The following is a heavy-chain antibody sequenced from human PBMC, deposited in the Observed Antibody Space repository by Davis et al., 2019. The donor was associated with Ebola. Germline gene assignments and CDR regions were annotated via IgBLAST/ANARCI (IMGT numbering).Heavy chain of an antibody. Sequence: AASVKVSCKASGYTFATYGISWVRQAPGHGLEWMGRINPNSGGTNYAQKFQDRATMTRDRSTSTVYMELSRLRSDDTAVYYCARAQFPTTSDHWGQGTLVTVSS. D-gene: IGHD1-1*01. J-gene: IGHJ4*02. CDR1: GYTFATYG. CDR3: ARAQFPTTSDH. V-gene: IGHV1-2*06. CDR2: INPNSGGT.